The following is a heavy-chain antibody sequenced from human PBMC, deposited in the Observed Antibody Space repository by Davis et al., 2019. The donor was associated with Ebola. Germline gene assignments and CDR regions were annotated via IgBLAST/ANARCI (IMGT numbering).Heavy chain of an antibody. CDR1: GFTFSSYG. CDR3: ARAPWWLRFGYYYYGMDV. Sequence: GESLKISCAASGFTFSSYGMHWVRQAPGKGLEWVAVIWYDGSNKYYADSVKGRFTISRDNSKNTLYLQMNSLRAEDTAVYYCARAPWWLRFGYYYYGMDVWGQGTTVTVSS. J-gene: IGHJ6*02. CDR2: IWYDGSNK. V-gene: IGHV3-33*01. D-gene: IGHD5-12*01.